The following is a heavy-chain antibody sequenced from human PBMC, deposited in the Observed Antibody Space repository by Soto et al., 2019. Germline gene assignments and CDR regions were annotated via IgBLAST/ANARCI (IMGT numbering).Heavy chain of an antibody. V-gene: IGHV4-39*01. Sequence: QLQLQESGPGLVKPSETLSLTCTVSGGSISSSSYYWGWIRQPPGKGLEWIGSIYYSGSTYYNPSLERRVTISVDTSKNQFSLKLSSVTAADTAVYYCARHVAGYSSGLDYWGQGTLVTVSS. CDR3: ARHVAGYSSGLDY. CDR2: IYYSGST. D-gene: IGHD6-19*01. CDR1: GGSISSSSYY. J-gene: IGHJ4*02.